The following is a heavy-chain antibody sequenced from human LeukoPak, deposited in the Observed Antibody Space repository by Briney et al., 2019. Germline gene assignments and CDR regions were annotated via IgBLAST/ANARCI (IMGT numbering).Heavy chain of an antibody. Sequence: QTGGSLRLSCAASGFIFSNYAMSWVRQAPGKGLEWVSGIGAGGGSTYYADSVKGRFTISRDNSKSTLYLQMNSLRAEDTAVYYCAKSRRDTGSSQTVDYWGQGTLVTVSS. CDR3: AKSRRDTGSSQTVDY. V-gene: IGHV3-23*01. CDR2: IGAGGGST. D-gene: IGHD1-26*01. CDR1: GFIFSNYA. J-gene: IGHJ4*02.